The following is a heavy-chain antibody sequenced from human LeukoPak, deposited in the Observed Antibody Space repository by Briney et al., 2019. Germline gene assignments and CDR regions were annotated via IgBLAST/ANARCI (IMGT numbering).Heavy chain of an antibody. D-gene: IGHD3-16*02. J-gene: IGHJ4*02. CDR1: GFIFNSYA. CDR3: TRGPGYDYVWGSFRADY. CDR2: ITSSGNNI. V-gene: IGHV3-64*02. Sequence: GGSLRLSCAASGFIFNSYAMHGVRQAPGRALEYVSAITSSGNNIFYADSVKGRFTISRDNSKNTLYLQMGSLRAEDMAVYYCTRGPGYDYVWGSFRADYWGQGTLVTVSS.